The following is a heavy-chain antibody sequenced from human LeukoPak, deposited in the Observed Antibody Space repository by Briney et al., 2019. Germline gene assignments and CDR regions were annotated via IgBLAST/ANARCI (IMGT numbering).Heavy chain of an antibody. CDR2: LSSDANTQ. D-gene: IGHD2-2*02. CDR3: ARAVGDCTGSTCYTRVFDY. J-gene: IGHJ4*02. CDR1: GFTFNTYA. V-gene: IGHV3-30*01. Sequence: GGSLRLSCAASGFTFNTYAMHWVRQAPGKGLEWVAVLSSDANTQYYADSVKGRFTISRDTSKNTLYLQMNSLRPEDTALFHCARAVGDCTGSTCYTRVFDYWGQGTLVTVSS.